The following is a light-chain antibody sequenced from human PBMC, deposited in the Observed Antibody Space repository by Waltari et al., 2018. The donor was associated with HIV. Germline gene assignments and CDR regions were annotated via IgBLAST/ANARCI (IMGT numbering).Light chain of an antibody. CDR2: DAS. J-gene: IGKJ3*01. V-gene: IGKV1-33*01. Sequence: DIQMTKSPSSLSASIGDRVTITCQASQDIRNFLNWYQQKPGKAPELLIHDASNVETGVPSRFSGSGSGTHFTLTISGLQPEDIATYFCQHYDGLPITFGPGTKLEVK. CDR1: QDIRNF. CDR3: QHYDGLPIT.